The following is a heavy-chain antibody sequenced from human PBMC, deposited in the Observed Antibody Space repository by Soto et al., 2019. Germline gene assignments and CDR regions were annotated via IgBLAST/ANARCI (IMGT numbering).Heavy chain of an antibody. CDR1: GYSFTSYW. CDR2: IYPGDSDT. D-gene: IGHD3-3*01. CDR3: ARQGASDYDFWSGYSYYYGMDV. V-gene: IGHV5-51*01. J-gene: IGHJ6*02. Sequence: PGESLKISCNGSGYSFTSYWIGWVRQMPGKGLEWMGIIYPGDSDTRYSPSFQGQVTISADKSISTAYLQWSSLKASDTAMYYCARQGASDYDFWSGYSYYYGMDVWGQGTTVTVSS.